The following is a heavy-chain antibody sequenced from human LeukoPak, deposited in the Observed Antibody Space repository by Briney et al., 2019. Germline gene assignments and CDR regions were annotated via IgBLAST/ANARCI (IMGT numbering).Heavy chain of an antibody. J-gene: IGHJ3*02. CDR2: IYYSGST. Sequence: SDTLSLTCAVSGYSISSNNWWGWIRQPPAKGLEWIGYIYYSGSTYYNPSLKSRVTMSVDTSKSQFSLRLSSVPAVDTAVYYCARIALGWAEYYDSSGYYYDAFDIWGQGTMVTVSS. D-gene: IGHD3-22*01. CDR3: ARIALGWAEYYDSSGYYYDAFDI. CDR1: GYSISSNNW. V-gene: IGHV4-28*01.